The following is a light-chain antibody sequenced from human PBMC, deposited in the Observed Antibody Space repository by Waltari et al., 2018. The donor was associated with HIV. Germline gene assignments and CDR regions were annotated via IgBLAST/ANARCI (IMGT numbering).Light chain of an antibody. V-gene: IGLV2-8*01. J-gene: IGLJ2*01. CDR1: SRDIGAYDS. Sequence: QSALTQPPSASGSLGQSVTISCTGSSRDIGAYDSVSWFQQHPNNAPKLLLYEFSKRPSGVPDRFSGSRSGETAFLSVSGLQPDDTAAYFCSSYGDNIRVLFGGGTNLTVL. CDR2: EFS. CDR3: SSYGDNIRVL.